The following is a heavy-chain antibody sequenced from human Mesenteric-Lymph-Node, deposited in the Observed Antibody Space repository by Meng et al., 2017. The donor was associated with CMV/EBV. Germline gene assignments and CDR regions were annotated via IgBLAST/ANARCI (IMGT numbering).Heavy chain of an antibody. CDR1: GYRFIDFY. J-gene: IGHJ6*02. V-gene: IGHV1-2*04. CDR2: INPNNGGT. Sequence: ASVKVSCKASGYRFIDFYMHWVRQAPGQGLEWMGWINPNNGGTVYAQNFQDWVTMTSDTSITTAYMELSSLISDDSAIYYCARGRYYYGLDVWGQGTAVTVSS. D-gene: IGHD3-16*02. CDR3: ARGRYYYGLDV.